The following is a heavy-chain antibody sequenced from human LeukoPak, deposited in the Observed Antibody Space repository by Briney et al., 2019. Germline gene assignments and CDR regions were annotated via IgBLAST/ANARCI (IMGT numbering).Heavy chain of an antibody. D-gene: IGHD3-22*01. J-gene: IGHJ4*02. CDR3: ARASHYTDSSDYPDY. Sequence: GGSLRLSCAASGFTFDDYGMSWVRQAPGKGLEWVSGINWSGGSTGYADSVKGRFTISRDNAKNSLYLQMNSLRAEDTALYYCARASHYTDSSDYPDYWGQGTLVTVSS. V-gene: IGHV3-20*04. CDR2: INWSGGST. CDR1: GFTFDDYG.